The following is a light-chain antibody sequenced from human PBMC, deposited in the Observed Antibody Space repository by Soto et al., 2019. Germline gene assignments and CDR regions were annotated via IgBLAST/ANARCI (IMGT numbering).Light chain of an antibody. CDR1: SSDVGAYKY. CDR3: SSYTLISTLE. CDR2: DVC. Sequence: QSVLTQPTSVSGSPGQSITISCTGTSSDVGAYKYVSWYQKHPGKSPKLMIYDVCNRPSGVSNRFSGSKSGNTASLTISGLQADYEDHYYCSSYTLISTLEFGGVTKLTVL. J-gene: IGLJ2*01. V-gene: IGLV2-14*01.